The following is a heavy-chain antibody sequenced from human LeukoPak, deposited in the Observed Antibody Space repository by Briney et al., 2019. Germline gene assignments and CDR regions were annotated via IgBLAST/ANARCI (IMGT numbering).Heavy chain of an antibody. J-gene: IGHJ4*02. CDR3: ARNYGDYEEYYFDY. D-gene: IGHD4-17*01. CDR2: ISAYNGNT. Sequence: WISAYNGNTHYAQKLQGRVTMTTDTSTSTAYMELRSLRSDDTAGYYCARNYGDYEEYYFDYWGQGTLVTVSS. V-gene: IGHV1-18*01.